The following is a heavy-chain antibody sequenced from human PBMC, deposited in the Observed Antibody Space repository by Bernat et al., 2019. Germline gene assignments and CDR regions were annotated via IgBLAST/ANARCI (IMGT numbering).Heavy chain of an antibody. CDR1: GFTFSNAW. V-gene: IGHV3-15*01. CDR3: NRGLDLYDRRGPDY. J-gene: IGHJ4*02. Sequence: EVQLVESGGGLVKPGGSLRLSCAASGFTFSNAWMSWVRQAPGKGLEWVGRIKSKTDGGTTDYAAPVKGRFTISRDDSKNTLYLQMNSLKTEEPAVDYCNRGLDLYDRRGPDYWGQGTLVTVSS. D-gene: IGHD3-22*01. CDR2: IKSKTDGGTT.